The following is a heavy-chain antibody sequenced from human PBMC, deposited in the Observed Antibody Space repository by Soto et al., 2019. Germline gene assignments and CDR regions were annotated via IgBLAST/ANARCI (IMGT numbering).Heavy chain of an antibody. J-gene: IGHJ3*01. Sequence: QITLKESGPALVKPTQTLTLTCTFSGFSLSTSGVGVGWIRQPPGKAPEWLARIYWDCDRCYSPSLRSRRTSSNDTSKNQVVLTLTKFDPVDTGTYDCAHRVVCPGAITRAFDFWGQGTMVTVSS. CDR3: AHRVVCPGAITRAFDF. CDR1: GFSLSTSGVG. V-gene: IGHV2-5*02. CDR2: IYWDCDR. D-gene: IGHD2-8*02.